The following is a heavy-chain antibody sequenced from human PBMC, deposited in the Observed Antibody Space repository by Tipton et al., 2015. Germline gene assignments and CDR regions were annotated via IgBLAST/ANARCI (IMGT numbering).Heavy chain of an antibody. D-gene: IGHD3-9*01. V-gene: IGHV4-59*08. Sequence: LRLSCSVSSDSISKYYWSWIRQPPGKELEWIGYIQYSGSTNYNPSLKSRVTISVDTSKNQFSLRVRSVTAADTAVYYCACQDYDILTRDYQTVDYWGQGTLVTVSS. CDR3: ACQDYDILTRDYQTVDY. CDR1: SDSISKYY. J-gene: IGHJ4*02. CDR2: IQYSGST.